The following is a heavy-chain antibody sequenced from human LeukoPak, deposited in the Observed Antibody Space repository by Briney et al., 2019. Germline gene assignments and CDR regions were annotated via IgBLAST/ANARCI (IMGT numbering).Heavy chain of an antibody. CDR2: IYYSGST. CDR3: AREAGRIDY. J-gene: IGHJ4*02. CDR1: DDSISSSSYF. D-gene: IGHD2-15*01. Sequence: PSETLSLTCTVSDDSISSSSYFWSWIRQPPGKGLEWIGYIYYSGSTNYNPSLKSRVTISVDTSKNQFSLKLSSVTAADTAVYYCAREAGRIDYWGQGTLVTVSS. V-gene: IGHV4-61*01.